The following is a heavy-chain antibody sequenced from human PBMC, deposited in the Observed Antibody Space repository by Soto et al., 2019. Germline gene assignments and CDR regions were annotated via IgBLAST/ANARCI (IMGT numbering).Heavy chain of an antibody. V-gene: IGHV5-51*01. CDR2: IYPGDSDT. J-gene: IGHJ3*02. Sequence: PGESLKISCQGSGYTFTGYWIGWVRQMPGKGLEWMGIIYPGDSDTRYSPSFQGQVTISADKSISTAYLQWSSLKASDTAMYYCATDSSSWYRAAFDIWGQGTMVTVSS. CDR1: GYTFTGYW. CDR3: ATDSSSWYRAAFDI. D-gene: IGHD6-13*01.